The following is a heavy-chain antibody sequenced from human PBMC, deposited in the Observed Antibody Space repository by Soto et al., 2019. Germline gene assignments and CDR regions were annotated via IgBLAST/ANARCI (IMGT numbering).Heavy chain of an antibody. CDR2: IHYSGST. CDR3: ARHRLYHEY. V-gene: IGHV4-59*08. Sequence: ETLSLTCTVSGGSISSYYWSWIRQPPGKGLEWIGYIHYSGSTHYNPSLKSRVGISIDTSKTQFSLTLASVTAADTAVYYCARHRLYHEYWGQGTLVTVSS. CDR1: GGSISSYY. D-gene: IGHD2-2*01. J-gene: IGHJ4*02.